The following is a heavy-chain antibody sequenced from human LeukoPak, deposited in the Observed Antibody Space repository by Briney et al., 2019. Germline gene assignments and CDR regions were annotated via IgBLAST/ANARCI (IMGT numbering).Heavy chain of an antibody. CDR2: INPSGGST. Sequence: ASVKVSCNASGYTFTSNYMHWVRQAPGQGLEWMGIINPSGGSTSYAQKFQGRVTMTRDMSTSTDYMELSSLRSEDTAVYYCARDNSVEDTAWWFDPWGQGTLVTVSS. CDR3: ARDNSVEDTAWWFDP. D-gene: IGHD4-23*01. J-gene: IGHJ5*02. V-gene: IGHV1-46*01. CDR1: GYTFTSNY.